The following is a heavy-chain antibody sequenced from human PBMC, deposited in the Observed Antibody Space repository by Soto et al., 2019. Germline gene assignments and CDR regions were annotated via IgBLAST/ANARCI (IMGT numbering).Heavy chain of an antibody. D-gene: IGHD6-13*01. CDR2: ISDAGSNK. CDR1: GFTFSSYA. Sequence: QVQLVESGGGVVQPGRSLRLACAASGFTFSSYAMHWVRQAPGKGLEWVAGISDAGSNKYYAGSVKGPFTMSSDNSKNTLELQMNSLRAEDTAVYYGARVYSCSWDGAYDYCCHGALVTVSS. J-gene: IGHJ4*01. CDR3: ARVYSCSWDGAYDY. V-gene: IGHV3-30-3*01.